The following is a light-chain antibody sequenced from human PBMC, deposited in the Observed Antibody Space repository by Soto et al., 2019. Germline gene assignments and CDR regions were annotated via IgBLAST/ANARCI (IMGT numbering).Light chain of an antibody. CDR3: SSYTSRSTLV. V-gene: IGLV2-11*01. J-gene: IGLJ1*01. CDR1: SSVVGGYNY. Sequence: QSALTQPRSVSGYPGQSVTISCTGTSSVVGGYNYVSWYQQHPGKAPKLMIYDVSKRPSGVPDRFSGSKSGNTASLTTSALQAEDEADYYCSSYTSRSTLVFGTGTKVTVL. CDR2: DVS.